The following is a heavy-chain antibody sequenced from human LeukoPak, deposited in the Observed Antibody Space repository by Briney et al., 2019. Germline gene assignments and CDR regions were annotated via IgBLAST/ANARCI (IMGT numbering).Heavy chain of an antibody. Sequence: SETLSLTCTVSGGSISSYYWGWIRQPPGKGLEWIGSIYYSGSTHYNPSLKSRVTISVDTSKNQFSLKQSSVTAADTAVYYCARRWRDSSGLGAFDIWGQGTMVTVSS. J-gene: IGHJ3*02. CDR2: IYYSGST. CDR3: ARRWRDSSGLGAFDI. V-gene: IGHV4-39*01. CDR1: GGSISSYY. D-gene: IGHD6-19*01.